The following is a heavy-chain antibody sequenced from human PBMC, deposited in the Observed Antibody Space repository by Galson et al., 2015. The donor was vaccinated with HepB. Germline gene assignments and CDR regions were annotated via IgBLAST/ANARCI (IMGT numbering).Heavy chain of an antibody. CDR1: GFTFSSYA. D-gene: IGHD6-13*01. V-gene: IGHV3-30*04. CDR2: ISYDGSNK. Sequence: SLRLSCAASGFTFSSYAMHWVRQAPGKGLEWVAVISYDGSNKYYADSVKGRFTISRDNSKNTLYLQMNSLRAEDTAVYYCARAPIAAAGRQAFFDYWGQGTLATVSS. CDR3: ARAPIAAAGRQAFFDY. J-gene: IGHJ4*02.